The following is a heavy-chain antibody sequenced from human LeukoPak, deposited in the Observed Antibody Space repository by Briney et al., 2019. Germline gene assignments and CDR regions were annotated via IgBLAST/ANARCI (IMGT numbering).Heavy chain of an antibody. CDR3: ARGRQDVTMIVVVMTAVSYYLDV. V-gene: IGHV4-34*01. CDR2: MNPSGST. Sequence: SETLSLTCAVYGGPFSGYYWTWIRQTPEKGLEWIGEMNPSGSTNYNPSLKSRFTISVDTSKNQFSLELSSVTAADTAVYYRARGRQDVTMIVVVMTAVSYYLDVWGKGTTVTVS. J-gene: IGHJ6*03. D-gene: IGHD3-22*01. CDR1: GGPFSGYY.